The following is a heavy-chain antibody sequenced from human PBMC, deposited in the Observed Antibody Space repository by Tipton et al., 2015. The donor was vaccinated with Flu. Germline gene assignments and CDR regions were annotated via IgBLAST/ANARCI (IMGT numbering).Heavy chain of an antibody. CDR2: ISNSGRST. V-gene: IGHV3-23*01. Sequence: LSLTCAASGFTFIRYAMSWVRQAPGKGLEWVSTISNSGRSTYYADSVKGRFTISRDYSKVYLQMNSLRAEDTAIYYCAKVIPEIVAGLDSWGQGTLVTVSS. CDR1: GFTFIRYA. J-gene: IGHJ4*02. CDR3: AKVIPEIVAGLDS. D-gene: IGHD5-12*01.